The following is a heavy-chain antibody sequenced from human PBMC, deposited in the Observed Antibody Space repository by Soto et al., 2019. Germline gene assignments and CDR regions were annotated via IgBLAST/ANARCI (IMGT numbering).Heavy chain of an antibody. Sequence: QVQLVESGGGVVQPGRSLRLSCAASGLTFSTYGMHWVRQAPGKGLEWVAVISFDGSNKYYADSVKGRFIISRDNSKNTLNLQMNSLRAEDTAVYYCAKYLGYDYIWGSNFYYMDVWGKGTTVTVSS. CDR1: GLTFSTYG. V-gene: IGHV3-30*18. J-gene: IGHJ6*03. CDR3: AKYLGYDYIWGSNFYYMDV. D-gene: IGHD3-16*01. CDR2: ISFDGSNK.